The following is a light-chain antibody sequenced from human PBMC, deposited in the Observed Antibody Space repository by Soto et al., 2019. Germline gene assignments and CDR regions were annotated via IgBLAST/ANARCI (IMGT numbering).Light chain of an antibody. CDR3: QQYNNWPLT. Sequence: EIVMTQSPATLSVSPGERASLSCRASQSVSSNLAWYQQKPGQAPRLLIYGAATRATGIPARFSGSGSGTEFTLTISSLQSEDSAVYSCQQYNNWPLTFGGGTKVEIK. J-gene: IGKJ4*01. CDR2: GAA. CDR1: QSVSSN. V-gene: IGKV3D-15*01.